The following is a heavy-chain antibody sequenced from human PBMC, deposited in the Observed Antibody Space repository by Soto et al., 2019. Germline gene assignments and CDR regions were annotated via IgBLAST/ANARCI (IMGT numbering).Heavy chain of an antibody. CDR1: GFTFSMYA. CDR2: ISDSGDST. J-gene: IGHJ5*02. CDR3: ARGQRALITYGPFDP. D-gene: IGHD4-17*01. Sequence: GGSLRLSCAASGFTFSMYALTWVRQAPGKGLEWVSAISDSGDSTYYADSVKGRFTISRDDSKNTLFLHMNSLRAADTAVYYCARGQRALITYGPFDPWGQGTLVTVSS. V-gene: IGHV3-23*01.